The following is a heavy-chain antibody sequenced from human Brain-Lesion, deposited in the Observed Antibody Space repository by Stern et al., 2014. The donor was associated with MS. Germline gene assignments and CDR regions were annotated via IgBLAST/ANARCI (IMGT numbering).Heavy chain of an antibody. CDR1: GGSISSGGYH. Sequence: DQLVESGPGLVKPSQTLSLSCTVSGGSISSGGYHWSRHRQPAGQGLVWIGRLFNNGRTSSNPPLNRLVPHPQNTSKNQFSRRLTPMTAADTAVYYCARGRVVPGFQYYATDVWGQGTTVIVSS. V-gene: IGHV4-61*02. CDR2: LFNNGRT. D-gene: IGHD2-2*01. J-gene: IGHJ6*02. CDR3: ARGRVVPGFQYYATDV.